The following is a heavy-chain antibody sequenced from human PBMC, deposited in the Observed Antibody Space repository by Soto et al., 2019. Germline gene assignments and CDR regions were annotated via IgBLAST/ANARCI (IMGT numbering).Heavy chain of an antibody. D-gene: IGHD6-6*01. CDR1: GYSFTDYH. J-gene: IGHJ5*02. V-gene: IGHV1-2*04. CDR3: ARSRGEYSSSSAPYNWFDP. CDR2: INPKSGGT. Sequence: ASVKVSCKASGYSFTDYHIHWVRQAPGQGLEWLGRINPKSGGTSTAQKFQGWVTMTTDTSISTASMELPRLTSDDTAIYYCARSRGEYSSSSAPYNWFDPWGQGTLVTVSS.